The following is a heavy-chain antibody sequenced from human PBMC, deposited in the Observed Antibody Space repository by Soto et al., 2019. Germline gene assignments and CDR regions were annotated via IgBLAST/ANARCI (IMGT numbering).Heavy chain of an antibody. CDR1: GGTFSSYA. Sequence: QVQLVQSGAEVKKPGSSVKVSCKASGGTFSSYAISWVRQAPGQGLEWMGGIIPIFGTANYEQKFQGRVTSNADESTITAYIELRSLRSEDTAVYYCARSANYYDSSGYYYYYYYCMDVWGQGTTVTVSS. J-gene: IGHJ6*02. V-gene: IGHV1-69*01. CDR3: ARSANYYDSSGYYYYYYYCMDV. CDR2: IIPIFGTA. D-gene: IGHD3-22*01.